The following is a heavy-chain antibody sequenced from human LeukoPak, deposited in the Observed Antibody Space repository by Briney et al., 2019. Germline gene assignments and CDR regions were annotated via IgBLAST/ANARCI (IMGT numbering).Heavy chain of an antibody. V-gene: IGHV1-2*02. CDR1: GYTFTAYY. D-gene: IGHD3-9*01. Sequence: ASVKVSCKASGYTFTAYYMHWVRQAPGQGLEWMGWINPNSGGTNYAQKFQGRVTMTRDTSIATAYMEMSRLRSDDTALYYCARSPHILTGENFDYWGQGTLVTVSS. CDR2: INPNSGGT. J-gene: IGHJ4*02. CDR3: ARSPHILTGENFDY.